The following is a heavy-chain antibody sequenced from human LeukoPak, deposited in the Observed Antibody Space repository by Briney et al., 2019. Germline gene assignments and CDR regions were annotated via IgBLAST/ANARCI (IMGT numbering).Heavy chain of an antibody. D-gene: IGHD3-10*01. CDR1: GFTFSSYS. CDR3: ASGHYGSGSPLFDY. J-gene: IGHJ4*02. CDR2: ISSSSSYI. Sequence: GGSLRLSCAASGFTFSSYSMNWVRQAPGKGLEWVSSISSSSSYIYYADSVKGRFTISRDNAKNSLYLQMNSLRAEDTAVYYCASGHYGSGSPLFDYWGQGTLVTVSS. V-gene: IGHV3-21*01.